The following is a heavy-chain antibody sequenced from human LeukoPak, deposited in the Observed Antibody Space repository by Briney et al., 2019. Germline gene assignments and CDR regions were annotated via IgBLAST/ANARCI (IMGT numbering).Heavy chain of an antibody. CDR2: IYHSGST. V-gene: IGHV4-38-2*02. CDR3: ARDRTIRRWFDP. J-gene: IGHJ5*02. CDR1: GYSISSGYY. D-gene: IGHD2-2*02. Sequence: PSETLSLTCTVSGYSISSGYYWGWIRQPPGKGLEWIGSIYHSGSTYYNPSLKSRVTISVDTSKNQFSLKLSSVTAADTAGYYCARDRTIRRWFDPWGQGTLVTVSS.